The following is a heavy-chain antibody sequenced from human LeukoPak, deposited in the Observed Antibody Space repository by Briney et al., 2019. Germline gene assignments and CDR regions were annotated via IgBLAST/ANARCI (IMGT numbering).Heavy chain of an antibody. V-gene: IGHV3-30*18. Sequence: GGSLRLSCAASGFTFSSYGMHWVRQAPGKGLEWVAVISYDGSNKYYADSVKGRFTISRDNSKNTLDLQMNSLRAEVTAVYYCAKDRGAVADYFDYWGQGTLVIVSS. CDR3: AKDRGAVADYFDY. CDR2: ISYDGSNK. CDR1: GFTFSSYG. J-gene: IGHJ4*02. D-gene: IGHD6-19*01.